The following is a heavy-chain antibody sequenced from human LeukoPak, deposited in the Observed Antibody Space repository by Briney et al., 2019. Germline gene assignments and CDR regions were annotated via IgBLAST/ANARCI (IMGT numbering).Heavy chain of an antibody. D-gene: IGHD2-2*01. CDR2: ISGSGGST. Sequence: GSLRLSCAASEFTFGSYAMSWVRQAPGKGLEWVSAISGSGGSTYYADSVKGRFAISRDNSKNTLYLQMNSLRAEDTALYYCAKDCTSTNCYVDYWGQGTLVTVSS. V-gene: IGHV3-23*01. CDR1: EFTFGSYA. J-gene: IGHJ4*02. CDR3: AKDCTSTNCYVDY.